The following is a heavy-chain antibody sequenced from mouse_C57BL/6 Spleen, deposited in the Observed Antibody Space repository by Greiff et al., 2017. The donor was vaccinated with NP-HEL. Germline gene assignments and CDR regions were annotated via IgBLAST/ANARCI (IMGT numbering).Heavy chain of an antibody. V-gene: IGHV1-53*01. J-gene: IGHJ3*01. CDR1: GYTFTSYW. Sequence: VQLQQPGTELVKPGASVKLSCKASGYTFTSYWMHWVKQRPGQGLEWIGNINPSNGGTNYNEKFKSKATLTVDKSSSTAYMQLSSLTSEDSAVYYCAREGGLLRAWFAYWGQGTLVTVSA. D-gene: IGHD1-1*01. CDR3: AREGGLLRAWFAY. CDR2: INPSNGGT.